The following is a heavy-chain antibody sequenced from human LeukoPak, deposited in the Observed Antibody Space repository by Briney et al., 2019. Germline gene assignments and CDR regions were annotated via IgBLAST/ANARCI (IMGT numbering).Heavy chain of an antibody. J-gene: IGHJ4*02. CDR2: IHTSGST. Sequence: PSETLSLTSSVSGGSVGNYHWSWIRQPAGKGLEWIGQIHTSGSTNYNPPLKSRVTMSLDTPENQLSLTIRSVTAADTAVYYCARRDISSGWSFNYWGRGTLVTVSS. D-gene: IGHD6-19*01. CDR3: ARRDISSGWSFNY. CDR1: GGSVGNYH. V-gene: IGHV4-4*07.